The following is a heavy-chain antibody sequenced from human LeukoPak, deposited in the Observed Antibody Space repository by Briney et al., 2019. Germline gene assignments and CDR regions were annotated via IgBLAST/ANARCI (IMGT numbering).Heavy chain of an antibody. V-gene: IGHV4-31*03. CDR3: ALYCGDCPTRAYWFDP. J-gene: IGHJ5*02. CDR1: GGSISSGGYY. D-gene: IGHD2-21*01. Sequence: SQTLSLTCTVSGGSISSGGYYWSWIRQHPGKGLEWIGYIYYSGSTYYNPSLKSRVTISVDTSKNQFSLKLSSVTAADTAVYYCALYCGDCPTRAYWFDPWGQGTLVTVSS. CDR2: IYYSGST.